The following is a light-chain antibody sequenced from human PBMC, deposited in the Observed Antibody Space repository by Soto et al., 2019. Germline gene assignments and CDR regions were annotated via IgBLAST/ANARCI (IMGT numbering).Light chain of an antibody. CDR3: AAWEDSLNGVV. J-gene: IGLJ2*01. CDR2: SNN. Sequence: QSVLTKPTSASGTPGQRVTISFSGSSSSIGSNTEHWYQQLPGTAPKLLIYSNNQRPSGVSDRFSGSKSGTSASLAISGFQSDDEADYYCAAWEDSLNGVVFGGGTKLTVL. CDR1: SSSIGSNT. V-gene: IGLV1-44*01.